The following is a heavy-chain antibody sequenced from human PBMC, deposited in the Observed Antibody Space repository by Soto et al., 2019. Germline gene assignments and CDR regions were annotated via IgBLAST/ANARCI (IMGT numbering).Heavy chain of an antibody. J-gene: IGHJ3*02. Sequence: QVQLVQSGAAVEKPGSSVKISWKASGDSFSSYTLSWMRQAPGHGLEWMGRIVPLLGTTNYAQKFQGSVTFTADKSTSTVYMEVRRLRSEDTALYYCARDLSAVAGTPAFDIWGQGTMVIVSS. V-gene: IGHV1-69*08. CDR2: IVPLLGTT. D-gene: IGHD6-19*01. CDR1: GDSFSSYT. CDR3: ARDLSAVAGTPAFDI.